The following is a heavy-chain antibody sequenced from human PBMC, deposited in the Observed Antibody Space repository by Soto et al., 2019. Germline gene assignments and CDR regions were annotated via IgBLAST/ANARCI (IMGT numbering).Heavy chain of an antibody. V-gene: IGHV3-30*03. Sequence: GGSLRLSCAASGFTFSDYGIHWVRQAPGKGLEWVAVISLDGSNKYFADSVKGRFTISRDNSQNTLYLQMNSLRAEDTAVYYCARGDREDIAVVIGVRPGEYGVDVWGQGTTVTVSS. CDR2: ISLDGSNK. CDR1: GFTFSDYG. D-gene: IGHD2-15*01. CDR3: ARGDREDIAVVIGVRPGEYGVDV. J-gene: IGHJ6*02.